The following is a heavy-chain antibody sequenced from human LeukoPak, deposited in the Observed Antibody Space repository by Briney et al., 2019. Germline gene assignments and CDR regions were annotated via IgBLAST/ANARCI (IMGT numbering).Heavy chain of an antibody. Sequence: SETPSLTCAVSGGSFRGYYWSWIRQPPGKGLEWIGEINHSGSTNYNPSLKSRVTISVDTSKNQFPLKLSSVTAADTAVYYCARTHFVVVPAATDDAFEIWGQGTMVTVSS. CDR3: ARTHFVVVPAATDDAFEI. V-gene: IGHV4-34*01. D-gene: IGHD2-2*01. CDR2: INHSGST. J-gene: IGHJ3*02. CDR1: GGSFRGYY.